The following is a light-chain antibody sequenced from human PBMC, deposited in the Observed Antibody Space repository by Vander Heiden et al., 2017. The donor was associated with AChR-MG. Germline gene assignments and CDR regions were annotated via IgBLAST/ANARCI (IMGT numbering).Light chain of an antibody. V-gene: IGKV3-20*01. CDR3: QNYGSSPWT. CDR2: DIS. Sequence: IVLTQSPGTLSLSPGERATLSGRASQSLNSIYLAWYQQKPGQPPRLLMYDISRRATGFPDRFSASGSGTDFTLTISRLEPEDFAVYCCQNYGSSPWTFGQGTKVEIK. CDR1: QSLNSIY. J-gene: IGKJ1*01.